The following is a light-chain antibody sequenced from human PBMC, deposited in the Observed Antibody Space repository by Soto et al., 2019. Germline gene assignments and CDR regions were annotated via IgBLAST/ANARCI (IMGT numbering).Light chain of an antibody. CDR2: AAS. Sequence: EIVLTQSPATLSLSPGERATLSCRASQSVASNYLAWYQKRPGQAPRLLIYAASTRAAGIPDRFTGSGSGTDFTLTISRLEPEDFAVFFCHQYSRSPIFPFGPGTTVDI. CDR1: QSVASNY. V-gene: IGKV3-20*01. J-gene: IGKJ3*01. CDR3: HQYSRSPIFP.